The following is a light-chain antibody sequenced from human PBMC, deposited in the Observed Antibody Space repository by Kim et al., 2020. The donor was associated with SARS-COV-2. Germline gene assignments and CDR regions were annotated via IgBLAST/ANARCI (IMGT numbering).Light chain of an antibody. V-gene: IGKV3-20*01. CDR2: GAS. CDR1: QSVSSTY. CDR3: QHYGSSSIT. J-gene: IGKJ5*01. Sequence: SPGERATLSGRASQSVSSTYLAWYQQKPGQAPRLLIYGASSRATGIPDRFSGSGSGTDFTLTISRLEPEDFAVFYCQHYGSSSITFGQGTRLEIK.